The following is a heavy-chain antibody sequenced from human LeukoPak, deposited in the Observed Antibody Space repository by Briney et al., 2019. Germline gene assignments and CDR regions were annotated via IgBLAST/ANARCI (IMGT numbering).Heavy chain of an antibody. CDR1: GFTFSSYW. V-gene: IGHV3-7*01. J-gene: IGHJ4*02. CDR3: ARKRYGSGSPFDY. Sequence: GGSLSLSCAASGFTFSSYWMSWVRPAPGKGLEWVANIKQDGSEKYYVDSVKGRFTISRDNAKNSLYLQMNSLRAEDTAVYYCARKRYGSGSPFDYWGQGTLVTVSS. CDR2: IKQDGSEK. D-gene: IGHD3-10*01.